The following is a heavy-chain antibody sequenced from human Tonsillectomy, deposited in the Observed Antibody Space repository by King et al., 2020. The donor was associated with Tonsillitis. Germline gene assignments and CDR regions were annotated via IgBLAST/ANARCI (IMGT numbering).Heavy chain of an antibody. CDR3: AKDTSLYVTSAYYRN. CDR1: GFTFDNYA. J-gene: IGHJ4*02. V-gene: IGHV3-9*01. CDR2: MSWNSGSV. D-gene: IGHD3-22*01. Sequence: DVQLVESGGGLVQPGRSLRLSCAASGFTFDNYAMHWVRQATGKGLEGVSVMSWNSGSVGDAVTVKGGFTLSTDNAKNSLYLQMNSLRPEDTALYYCAKDTSLYVTSAYYRNWGQGTLVTVSS.